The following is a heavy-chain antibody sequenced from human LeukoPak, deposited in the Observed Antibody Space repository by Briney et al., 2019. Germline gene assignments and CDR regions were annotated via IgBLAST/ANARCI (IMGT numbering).Heavy chain of an antibody. CDR2: MYHSGNI. CDR3: ARDVGARLPGY. V-gene: IGHV4-4*02. D-gene: IGHD6-6*01. CDR1: GGSISSNNW. J-gene: IGHJ4*02. Sequence: SGTLSLTCTVSGGSISSNNWWSWVRQPPGKGLEWIGEMYHSGNINYNPSLKSRATISVDKSKNQFSLKLSFVTAADTAVYYCARDVGARLPGYWGQGILVTVSS.